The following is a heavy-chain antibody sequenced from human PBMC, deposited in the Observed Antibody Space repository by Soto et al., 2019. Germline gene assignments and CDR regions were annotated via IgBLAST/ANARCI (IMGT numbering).Heavy chain of an antibody. J-gene: IGHJ4*02. CDR3: ARGGGSDSFDY. D-gene: IGHD1-26*01. Sequence: PSETLSLTCTVSGASITYGGYSWIWIRQTPGKGLEWIGYINHLETTFYNPSFESRLSLSIDRAKNQFSLNLNSMSAADRAVYFCARGGGSDSFDYWGQGILVTVSS. CDR1: GASITYGGYS. CDR2: INHLETT. V-gene: IGHV4-30-2*01.